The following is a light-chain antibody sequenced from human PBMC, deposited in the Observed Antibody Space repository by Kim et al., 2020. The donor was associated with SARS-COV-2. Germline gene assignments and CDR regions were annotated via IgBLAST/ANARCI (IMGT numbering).Light chain of an antibody. Sequence: GHRVTISCSGSTSNIGSNYVYWYQQLPGTAPKLRIYRNNQRPSGVPDRFSGSKSGTSDTLAISGLRSEDEADYYCAAWDDSLSGVVFGGGTQLTVL. V-gene: IGLV1-47*01. J-gene: IGLJ2*01. CDR1: TSNIGSNY. CDR2: RNN. CDR3: AAWDDSLSGVV.